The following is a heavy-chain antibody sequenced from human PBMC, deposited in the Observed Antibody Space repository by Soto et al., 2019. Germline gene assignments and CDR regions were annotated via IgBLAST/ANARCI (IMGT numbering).Heavy chain of an antibody. CDR2: IYYSGST. CDR1: GGSMSYYY. CDR3: ANYPTTVTSDY. Sequence: SETLSLTCTVSGGSMSYYYWTWIRQPPGKGLEWIGYIYYSGSTSYNPSLKSRLTISVDTSKNQFSLKLRSVTAADTAVYYCANYPTTVTSDYWGQGTLVTVSS. V-gene: IGHV4-59*01. D-gene: IGHD4-17*01. J-gene: IGHJ4*02.